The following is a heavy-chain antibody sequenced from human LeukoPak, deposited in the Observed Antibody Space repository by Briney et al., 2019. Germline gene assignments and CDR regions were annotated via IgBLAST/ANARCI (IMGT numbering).Heavy chain of an antibody. D-gene: IGHD5-24*01. J-gene: IGHJ4*02. CDR3: ARGGSVWLQFDY. CDR2: IFPIFGTA. Sequence: GIFPIFGTANYAQKFQGRVTITADESTSTAYMELGSLRSGDTAVYYCARGGSVWLQFDYWGQGTLVTVSS. V-gene: IGHV1-69*01.